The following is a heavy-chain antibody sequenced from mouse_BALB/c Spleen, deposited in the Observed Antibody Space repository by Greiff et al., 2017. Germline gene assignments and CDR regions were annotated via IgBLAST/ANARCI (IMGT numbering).Heavy chain of an antibody. J-gene: IGHJ4*01. V-gene: IGHV5-17*02. CDR3: ARTGGSRAMDY. D-gene: IGHD1-1*01. Sequence: EVQGVESGGGLVQPGGSRKLSCAASGFTFSSFGMHWVRQAPEKGLEWVAYISSGSSTIYYADTVKGRFTISRDNPKNTLFLQMTSLRSEDTAMYYCARTGGSRAMDYWGQGTSVTVSS. CDR2: ISSGSSTI. CDR1: GFTFSSFG.